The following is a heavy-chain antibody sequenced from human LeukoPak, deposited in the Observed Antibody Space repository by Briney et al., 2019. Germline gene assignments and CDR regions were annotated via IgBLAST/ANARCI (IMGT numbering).Heavy chain of an antibody. D-gene: IGHD1-1*01. CDR3: ARGWNDPERAFDI. Sequence: ASVKVSCKASGGTFSSYAISWVRQAPGQGLEWMGWISAYNGNTNYAQKLQGRVTMTTDTSTGTAYMELRSLRSDDTAVYYCARGWNDPERAFDIWGQGTMVTVSS. V-gene: IGHV1-18*01. CDR2: ISAYNGNT. J-gene: IGHJ3*02. CDR1: GGTFSSYA.